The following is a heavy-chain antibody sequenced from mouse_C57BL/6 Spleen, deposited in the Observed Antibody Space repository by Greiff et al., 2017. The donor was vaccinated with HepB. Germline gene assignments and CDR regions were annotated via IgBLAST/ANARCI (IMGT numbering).Heavy chain of an antibody. Sequence: QVQLQQPGAELVRPGSSVKLSCKASGYTFTSYWMHWVKQRPIQGLEWIGNIDPSDSETHYNQKFKDKATLTVDKSSSTAYMQLSSLTSEDSAVYYCARRYYGSSSIFDYWGQGTTLTVSS. J-gene: IGHJ2*01. CDR1: GYTFTSYW. D-gene: IGHD1-1*01. CDR3: ARRYYGSSSIFDY. CDR2: IDPSDSET. V-gene: IGHV1-52*01.